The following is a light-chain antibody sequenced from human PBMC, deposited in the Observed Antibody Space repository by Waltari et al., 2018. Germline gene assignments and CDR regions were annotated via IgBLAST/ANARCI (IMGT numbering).Light chain of an antibody. J-gene: IGKJ4*01. CDR1: QNIGTY. CDR2: TAS. V-gene: IGKV1-39*01. Sequence: DIHLTQSPSSLSASLGDSDTITCRASQNIGTYLNWYQQRPGEAPNLLIYTASNLHPWVPSRFSGSFSGTDFTLTVSSLQPEDFATFYCQQTYSLPGTFGGGTRVELK. CDR3: QQTYSLPGT.